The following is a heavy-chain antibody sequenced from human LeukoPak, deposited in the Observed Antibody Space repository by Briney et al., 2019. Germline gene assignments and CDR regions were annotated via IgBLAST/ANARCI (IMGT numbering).Heavy chain of an antibody. V-gene: IGHV3-23*01. CDR3: AKRGGMYPAYYFDY. CDR2: ISGSGGST. J-gene: IGHJ4*02. Sequence: GGTLRLSCAASGFTFSSCGMSWVRQAPGKGLEWVSAISGSGGSTYYADSVKGRFTISRDNSKNTLYLQMNSLRAEDTAVYYCAKRGGMYPAYYFDYWGQGTLVTVSS. D-gene: IGHD3-16*01. CDR1: GFTFSSCG.